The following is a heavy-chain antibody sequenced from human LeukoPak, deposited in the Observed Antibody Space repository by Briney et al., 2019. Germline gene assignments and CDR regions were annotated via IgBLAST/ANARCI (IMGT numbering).Heavy chain of an antibody. CDR1: GVSISSGSYY. J-gene: IGHJ4*02. CDR2: IYTSGST. V-gene: IGHV4-61*02. D-gene: IGHD5-24*01. Sequence: SETLSLTCTVSGVSISSGSYYWRWIRQPAGKGLEWIGRIYTSGSTNYNPSLKSRVTISVDTSKNQFSLKLSSVTAADTAVYYCARATRDGWIDYWGQGTLVTVSS. CDR3: ARATRDGWIDY.